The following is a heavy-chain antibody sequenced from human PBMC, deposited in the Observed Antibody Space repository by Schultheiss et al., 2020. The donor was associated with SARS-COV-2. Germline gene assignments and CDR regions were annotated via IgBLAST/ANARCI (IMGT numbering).Heavy chain of an antibody. D-gene: IGHD1-26*01. J-gene: IGHJ4*02. V-gene: IGHV4-39*01. Sequence: SQTLSLTCTVSGGSISSSSYYWGWIRQPPGKGLEWIGSIYYSGSTYYNPSLKSRVTISVDTSKNQFSLKLSSVTAADTAVYYCARWGAGAKLDYWGQGTLVTVSS. CDR2: IYYSGST. CDR3: ARWGAGAKLDY. CDR1: GGSISSSSYY.